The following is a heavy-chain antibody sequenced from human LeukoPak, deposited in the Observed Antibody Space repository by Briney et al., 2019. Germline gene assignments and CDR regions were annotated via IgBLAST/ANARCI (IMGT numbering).Heavy chain of an antibody. CDR1: GFTFSNYW. CDR3: VSGSLQSGYNFNY. J-gene: IGHJ4*02. CDR2: IKYDGSAT. V-gene: IGHV3-74*01. D-gene: IGHD3-3*01. Sequence: GGSLRLSCAASGFTFSNYWMHWIRQVPGKGLVWVSHIKYDGSATNYADSVKGRFTISRDNAKNTLYLQMNSLRAEDTAVYYCVSGSLQSGYNFNYWGQGALVTVSS.